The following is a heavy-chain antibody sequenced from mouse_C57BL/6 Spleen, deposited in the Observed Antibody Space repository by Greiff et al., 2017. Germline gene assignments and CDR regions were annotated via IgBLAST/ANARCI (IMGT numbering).Heavy chain of an antibody. CDR2: IDPSDSDT. CDR1: GYTFTSYW. V-gene: IGHV1-52*01. D-gene: IGHD3-2*02. CDR3: ARGVSGYVTWFAY. J-gene: IGHJ3*01. Sequence: QVQLQQPGAELVRPGSSVKLSCKASGYTFTSYWMHWVKQRPIQGLEWIGNIDPSDSDTHYNQKFKDKATLTVDKSSSTAYMQLSSLTSEDSAVYYGARGVSGYVTWFAYWGQGTLVTVSA.